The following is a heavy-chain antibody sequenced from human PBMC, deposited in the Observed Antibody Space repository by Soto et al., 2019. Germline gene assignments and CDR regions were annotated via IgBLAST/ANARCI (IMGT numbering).Heavy chain of an antibody. CDR3: ARGGVVVVVAASGWFDP. V-gene: IGHV4-30-4*01. D-gene: IGHD2-15*01. J-gene: IGHJ5*02. Sequence: QVQLQESGPGLVKPSQTLSLTCTVSGGSISSGDYYWSWIRQPPGKGLEWIGYIYYSGSTYYNPXLKSRVTISVXXSXNXXSLKLSSVTAADTAVYYCARGGVVVVVAASGWFDPWGQGTLVTVSS. CDR1: GGSISSGDYY. CDR2: IYYSGST.